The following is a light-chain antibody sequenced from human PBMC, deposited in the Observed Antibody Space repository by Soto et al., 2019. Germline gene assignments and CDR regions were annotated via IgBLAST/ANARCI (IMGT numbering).Light chain of an antibody. V-gene: IGLV2-18*01. CDR2: EVS. J-gene: IGLJ1*01. Sequence: QSALTQPPSVSGSPGQSGTISCTGTSSDFGSYNRVSWYQRPPGTGPNLMIYEVSNRPSGVPDRFSGSKSGNTASLTISGLQAEDEAEYYCSLYTTDSTSVFVTGTKVTVL. CDR3: SLYTTDSTSV. CDR1: SSDFGSYNR.